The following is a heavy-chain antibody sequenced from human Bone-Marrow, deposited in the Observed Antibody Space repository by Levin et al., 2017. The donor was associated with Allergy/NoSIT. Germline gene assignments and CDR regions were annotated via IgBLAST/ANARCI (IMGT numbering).Heavy chain of an antibody. CDR3: AKDRGWYGDAFDI. CDR1: GFTFSRYG. D-gene: IGHD6-19*01. J-gene: IGHJ3*02. CDR2: LSGSGGNT. V-gene: IGHV3-23*01. Sequence: RAGGSLRLSCAASGFTFSRYGMSWVRQAPGRGLEWVSALSGSGGNTYYADSVKGRFTISRDNSKNTLFLQMNSLRVEDTAVYYCAKDRGWYGDAFDIWGQGTMVTVSS.